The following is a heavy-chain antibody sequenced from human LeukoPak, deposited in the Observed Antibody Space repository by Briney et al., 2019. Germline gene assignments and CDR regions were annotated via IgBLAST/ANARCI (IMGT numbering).Heavy chain of an antibody. D-gene: IGHD2-2*01. CDR3: AREYCSSTSCYPDY. Sequence: ASVKVSCKASGYTFTGYYMHWVRQAPGQGLEWMGWINPNSGGTNYAQKFQGRVTMTRDTSINTAYMELSRLRSDDTAVYYCAREYCSSTSCYPDYWGQGTLVTVSS. CDR2: INPNSGGT. CDR1: GYTFTGYY. J-gene: IGHJ4*02. V-gene: IGHV1-2*02.